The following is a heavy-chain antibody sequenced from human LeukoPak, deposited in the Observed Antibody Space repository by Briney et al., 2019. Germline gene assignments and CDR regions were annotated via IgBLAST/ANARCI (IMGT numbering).Heavy chain of an antibody. J-gene: IGHJ4*02. V-gene: IGHV4-59*01. Sequence: PSETLSLTCTVSGGSISSYYWSWIRQPPGKGLEWIGYIYYSGSTNYNPSLKSRVTISVDTSKNQFSLKLSSVTAADTAVYYCARGYYDSSGPGEVDYWGQGTLVTVSS. CDR1: GGSISSYY. D-gene: IGHD3-22*01. CDR2: IYYSGST. CDR3: ARGYYDSSGPGEVDY.